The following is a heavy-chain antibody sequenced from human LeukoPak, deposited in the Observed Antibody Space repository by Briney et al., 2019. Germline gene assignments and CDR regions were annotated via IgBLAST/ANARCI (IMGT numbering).Heavy chain of an antibody. CDR3: ARSNYYGSGRYWYFDL. CDR2: INPNSGGT. J-gene: IGHJ2*01. V-gene: IGHV1-2*02. CDR1: GYTFTGHY. Sequence: ASVKVSCKASGYTFTGHYMHWVRQAPGQGLEWMGWINPNSGGTNYAQKFQGRVTMTRDTSISTAYTELSRLRSDDTAVYYCARSNYYGSGRYWYFDLWGRGTLVTVSS. D-gene: IGHD3-10*01.